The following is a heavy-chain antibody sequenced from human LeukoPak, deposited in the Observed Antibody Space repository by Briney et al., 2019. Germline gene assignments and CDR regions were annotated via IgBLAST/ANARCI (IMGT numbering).Heavy chain of an antibody. D-gene: IGHD3-22*01. CDR1: GGSISSGSYY. J-gene: IGHJ3*02. Sequence: SQTLSLTCTVSGGSISSGSYYWSWIRQPAGKGLEWIGRIYTSGSTNYNPSLKSRVTISVDTSKNQFSLKLSSVTAAGTAVYYCARSYYDSSGDFDIWGQGTMVTVSS. V-gene: IGHV4-61*02. CDR2: IYTSGST. CDR3: ARSYYDSSGDFDI.